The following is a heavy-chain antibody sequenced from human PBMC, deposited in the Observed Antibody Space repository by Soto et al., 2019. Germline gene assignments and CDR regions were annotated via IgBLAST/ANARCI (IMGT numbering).Heavy chain of an antibody. D-gene: IGHD5-12*01. Sequence: SVKVSCKASGGTFSSYTISWVRQAPGQGLEWMGRIIPILGIANYAQKFQGRVTITADKSTSTAYMELSSLRSEDTAVYYCARGSGGYDYYFDDWGQGTLVTVSS. CDR2: IIPILGIA. CDR1: GGTFSSYT. V-gene: IGHV1-69*02. CDR3: ARGSGGYDYYFDD. J-gene: IGHJ4*02.